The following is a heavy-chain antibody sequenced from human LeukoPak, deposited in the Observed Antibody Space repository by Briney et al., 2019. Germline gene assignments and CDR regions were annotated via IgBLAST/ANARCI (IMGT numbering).Heavy chain of an antibody. V-gene: IGHV3-21*01. CDR3: ARDVWNDVGGFDY. CDR1: GFTFSSYS. CDR2: ISISSIYI. Sequence: GGSLRLSCAASGFTFSSYSMNWVRQAPGKGLEWFSSISISSIYIYYAGSVKGRFTISRDNAKNTLYLQKNSLRAEDTAVYYCARDVWNDVGGFDYWGQGTLVTVSS. D-gene: IGHD1-1*01. J-gene: IGHJ4*02.